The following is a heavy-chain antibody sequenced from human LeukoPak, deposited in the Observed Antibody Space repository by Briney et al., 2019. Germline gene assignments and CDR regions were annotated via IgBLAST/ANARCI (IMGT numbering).Heavy chain of an antibody. Sequence: GASVKVSCKVSGYTLTELSMHWVRQAPGKGLEWMGGFDPEDGETIYAQKFQGRVTMTEDTSTDTAYMELSSLRSEDTAVYYCATGGRATAGPDAFDIRGQGTMVTVSS. V-gene: IGHV1-24*01. CDR2: FDPEDGET. J-gene: IGHJ3*02. CDR3: ATGGRATAGPDAFDI. D-gene: IGHD6-13*01. CDR1: GYTLTELS.